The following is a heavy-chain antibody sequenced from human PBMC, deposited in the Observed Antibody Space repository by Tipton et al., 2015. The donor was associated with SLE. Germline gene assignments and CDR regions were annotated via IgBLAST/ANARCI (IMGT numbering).Heavy chain of an antibody. CDR3: ARARRTTSSHFDY. CDR1: GASVSSFC. CDR2: IYHTGST. J-gene: IGHJ4*02. D-gene: IGHD1-14*01. V-gene: IGHV4-31*03. Sequence: TLSLTCTVSGASVSSFCWNWIRQHPGKGLEWIGYIYHTGSTYYNPSLESRLTISIDTSKNQFSLRLTSMTPADTALYYCARARRTTSSHFDYWGQGTLVTVSS.